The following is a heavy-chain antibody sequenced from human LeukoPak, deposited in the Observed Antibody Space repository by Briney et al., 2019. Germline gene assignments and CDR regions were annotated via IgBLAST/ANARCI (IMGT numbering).Heavy chain of an antibody. V-gene: IGHV1-24*01. CDR1: GYTLTELS. CDR3: ATAHYRLYYDSSGYYDY. Sequence: GASVKVSCKVSGYTLTELSMHWVRQAPGKGLEWMGGFDPEDGETIYAQKFQGRVTMTEDTSTDTAYVELSSLRSEDTAVYYCATAHYRLYYDSSGYYDYWGQGTLVTVSS. CDR2: FDPEDGET. J-gene: IGHJ4*02. D-gene: IGHD3-22*01.